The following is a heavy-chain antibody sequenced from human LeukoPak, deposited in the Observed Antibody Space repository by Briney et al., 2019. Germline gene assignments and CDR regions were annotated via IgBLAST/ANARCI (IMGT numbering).Heavy chain of an antibody. Sequence: ASVKVSCKASGYTFTNYGISWVRQAPGQGLEWMGWISAYNGNTNFAQKIQGRATLTTDTSTSTVYMELRSLRSDDTAVYYCAREASGYYWIDYWGQGTLVSVSS. CDR3: AREASGYYWIDY. V-gene: IGHV1-18*01. J-gene: IGHJ4*02. D-gene: IGHD3-22*01. CDR2: ISAYNGNT. CDR1: GYTFTNYG.